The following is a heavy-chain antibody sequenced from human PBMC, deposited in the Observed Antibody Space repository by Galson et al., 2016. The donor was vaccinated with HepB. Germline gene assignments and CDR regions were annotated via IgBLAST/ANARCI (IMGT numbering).Heavy chain of an antibody. V-gene: IGHV4-39*01. Sequence: LSLTCTVPGGSIISSSHYWGWIRQPPGKGLEWIGRIYYGGSTLYSPSLRSRVSISVDPSKNHFSLEVRSVTAADTAVYYCARPRYCSSATCTAAFDYWGQGTLVTVSS. CDR3: ARPRYCSSATCTAAFDY. D-gene: IGHD2-2*01. CDR2: IYYGGST. J-gene: IGHJ4*02. CDR1: GGSIISSSHY.